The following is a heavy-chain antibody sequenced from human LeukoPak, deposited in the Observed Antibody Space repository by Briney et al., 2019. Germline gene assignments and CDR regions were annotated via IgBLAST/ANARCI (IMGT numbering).Heavy chain of an antibody. J-gene: IGHJ4*02. CDR3: ARRLAGGLYYFDY. D-gene: IGHD2-8*02. CDR1: GGSMSSSSYF. V-gene: IGHV4-39*01. Sequence: PSETLSLTCTVSGGSMSSSSYFWGWIRQPPGKGLEWVGYIYHSGTSYYNPSLRSRVTISVDTSKNQFSLKLSSVTAADTAVYYCARRLAGGLYYFDYWGQGTLVTVSS. CDR2: IYHSGTS.